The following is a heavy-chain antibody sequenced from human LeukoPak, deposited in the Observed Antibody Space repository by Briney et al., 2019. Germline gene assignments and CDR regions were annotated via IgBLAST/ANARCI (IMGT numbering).Heavy chain of an antibody. CDR2: IIPSGHTT. CDR3: ANHYDILTGSPGAFDI. CDR1: GFTFSSHG. J-gene: IGHJ3*02. Sequence: GGSLRLSCVASGFTFSSHGMNWVRQAPGKGLEWVSGIIPSGHTTYYADSVKGRFTISRDNSKNTLYLQMNSLRAEDTAVYYCANHYDILTGSPGAFDIWGQGTMVTVSS. D-gene: IGHD3-9*01. V-gene: IGHV3-23*01.